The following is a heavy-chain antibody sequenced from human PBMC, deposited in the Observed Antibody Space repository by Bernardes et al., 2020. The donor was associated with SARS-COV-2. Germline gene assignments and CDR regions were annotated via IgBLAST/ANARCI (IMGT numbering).Heavy chain of an antibody. V-gene: IGHV7-4-1*02. CDR2: INTNTGNP. D-gene: IGHD2-15*01. CDR1: GYTFTSYA. Sequence: VKVSCKASGYTFTSYAMNWVRQAPGQGLEWMGWINTNTGNPTYAQGFTGRFVFSLDTSVSTAYLQISSLKAEDTAVYYCAREMMDIVVVVAGPYYYYGMDVWGQGTTVTVSS. J-gene: IGHJ6*02. CDR3: AREMMDIVVVVAGPYYYYGMDV.